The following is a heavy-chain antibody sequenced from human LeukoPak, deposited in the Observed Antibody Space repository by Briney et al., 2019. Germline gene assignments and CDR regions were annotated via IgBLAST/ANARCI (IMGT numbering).Heavy chain of an antibody. Sequence: GASVKVSCKASGYTFTSYGISWVRQAPGQGLEWMGWISAYNGNTNYAQKLQGRVTMTTDTSTSTAYMELRSLRSDDTAVYYCVRDVYYYDSSAYYYFDYWGQGTLVAVSS. J-gene: IGHJ4*02. D-gene: IGHD3-22*01. CDR1: GYTFTSYG. CDR3: VRDVYYYDSSAYYYFDY. V-gene: IGHV1-18*01. CDR2: ISAYNGNT.